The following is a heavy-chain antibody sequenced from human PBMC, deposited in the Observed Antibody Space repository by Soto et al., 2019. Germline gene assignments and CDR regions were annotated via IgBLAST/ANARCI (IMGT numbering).Heavy chain of an antibody. CDR2: IGEGGVSR. CDR1: GFDFSTYA. J-gene: IGHJ6*02. D-gene: IGHD3-10*01. Sequence: VGSLRLSCVASGFDFSTYAMSWVRQAPGKGLEWVSVIGEGGVSRVYADAVKGRFTISRDNSKNTLYLQMTSLRVDDTAMYYCARDSVTRVSSDLPGMQVWGQATTVTVSS. V-gene: IGHV3-23*01. CDR3: ARDSVTRVSSDLPGMQV.